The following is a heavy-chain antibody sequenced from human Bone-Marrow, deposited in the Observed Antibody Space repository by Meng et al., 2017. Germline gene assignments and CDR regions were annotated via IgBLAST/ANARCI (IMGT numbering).Heavy chain of an antibody. CDR3: ARGSLEADEDPG. D-gene: IGHD6-13*01. CDR1: GYTFTRFG. Sequence: QLAQAESELKKPGASGKVPCKAFGYTFTRFGINWVRQAPGQVLEWMGWVNTNTGNPTYAQGFTGRFVFSVDTSVSTAYLQISSLKTDDTAVYYCARGSLEADEDPGWGQGTLVTVSS. CDR2: VNTNTGNP. V-gene: IGHV7-4-1*02. J-gene: IGHJ4*02.